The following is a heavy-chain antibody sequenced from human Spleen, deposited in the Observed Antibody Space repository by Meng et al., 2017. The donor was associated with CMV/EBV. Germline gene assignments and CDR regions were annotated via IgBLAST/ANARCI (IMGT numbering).Heavy chain of an antibody. Sequence: SGCSFSGDDTHWARLRQQPGHGLVWIGYIFHSETNYSHPSLKSRVTISIRTSENQYSLQLSSVTAADAAVYYCTRDSIDSVLSFDSWGQGTLVTVSS. CDR2: IFHSETN. V-gene: IGHV4-31*02. CDR3: TRDSIDSVLSFDS. J-gene: IGHJ5*01. D-gene: IGHD2-21*01. CDR1: GCSFSGDDTH.